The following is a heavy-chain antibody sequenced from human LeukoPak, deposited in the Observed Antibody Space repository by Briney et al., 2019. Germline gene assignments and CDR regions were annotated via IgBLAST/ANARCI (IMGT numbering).Heavy chain of an antibody. Sequence: SETLSLTCTVSGGSISSYYWSWIRQPAGKGLEWIGRIYNSGSTYYNPSLKSRVTMSVDTSKNQFSLKLSSVTAADTAVYYCARDRVGSSSDYMDVWGKGTTVTVSS. CDR3: ARDRVGSSSDYMDV. J-gene: IGHJ6*03. CDR2: IYNSGST. V-gene: IGHV4-4*07. CDR1: GGSISSYY. D-gene: IGHD6-6*01.